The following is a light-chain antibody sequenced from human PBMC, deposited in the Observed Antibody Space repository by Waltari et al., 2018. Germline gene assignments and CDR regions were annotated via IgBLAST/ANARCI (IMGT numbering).Light chain of an antibody. CDR1: QSVSRA. CDR2: GAS. J-gene: IGKJ1*01. CDR3: QHYVRLPAT. Sequence: EIVLTQSPGSLSSSPGERVTLSCRASQSVSRALAWYQQKPGQAPRLLIFGASNRATDSPDRFSGSGSETDFSLTISRLEPEDFAVYYCQHYVRLPATFGRGTKVEIK. V-gene: IGKV3-20*01.